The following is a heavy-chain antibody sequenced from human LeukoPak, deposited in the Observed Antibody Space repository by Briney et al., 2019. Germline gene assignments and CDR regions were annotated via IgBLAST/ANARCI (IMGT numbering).Heavy chain of an antibody. CDR2: IGASGANT. CDR3: ARASGSYPKHKTYFDY. Sequence: SGGSLRLSCAASGFTFSSYPMSWVRQTPGKGLEWVSAIGASGANTYYADSVRGRFSISRDNSKNTLDLQMNSLRAEDTAVYYCARASGSYPKHKTYFDYWGQGTLVTVSS. D-gene: IGHD1-26*01. J-gene: IGHJ4*02. CDR1: GFTFSSYP. V-gene: IGHV3-23*01.